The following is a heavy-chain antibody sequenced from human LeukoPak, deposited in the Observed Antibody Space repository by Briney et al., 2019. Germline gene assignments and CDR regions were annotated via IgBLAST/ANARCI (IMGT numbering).Heavy chain of an antibody. CDR3: ARDRAIRWIRNGVYAFDI. Sequence: GASVKVSCKASGYTFTGYYMHWVRQAPGQGLEWMGWINPNSGGTNYAQKFQGRVTMTRDTSISTAYMELSRLRSDDTAVYYCARDRAIRWIRNGVYAFDIWGQGTMVTVSS. CDR2: INPNSGGT. D-gene: IGHD2-8*01. V-gene: IGHV1-2*02. CDR1: GYTFTGYY. J-gene: IGHJ3*02.